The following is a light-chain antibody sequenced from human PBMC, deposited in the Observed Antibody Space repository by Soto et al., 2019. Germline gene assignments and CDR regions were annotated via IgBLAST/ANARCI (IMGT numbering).Light chain of an antibody. Sequence: EIVLTQSPGTLSLSPGERATLSCRASQSVSSNYLAWYQQRPGQAPRLLIYGASSRATGIPDRFSGSGSATDFTLTINRLEAEDFAVYYCQQYGASSSWTFGQGTKVDI. CDR1: QSVSSNY. V-gene: IGKV3-20*01. CDR3: QQYGASSSWT. J-gene: IGKJ1*01. CDR2: GAS.